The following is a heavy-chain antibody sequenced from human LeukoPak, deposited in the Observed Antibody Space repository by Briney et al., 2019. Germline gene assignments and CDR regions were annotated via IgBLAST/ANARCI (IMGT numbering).Heavy chain of an antibody. CDR1: GGSISSSSYY. CDR3: ARRPRSYPGYAFDI. J-gene: IGHJ3*02. V-gene: IGHV4-39*01. Sequence: PSETLSLTCTVSGGSISSSSYYWGWIRQPPGKGLEWIGSIYYSGSTYYNPSLKSRVTISVDTSKNQFSLKLSSVIAADTAVYYCARRPRSYPGYAFDIWGQGTMVTVSS. CDR2: IYYSGST.